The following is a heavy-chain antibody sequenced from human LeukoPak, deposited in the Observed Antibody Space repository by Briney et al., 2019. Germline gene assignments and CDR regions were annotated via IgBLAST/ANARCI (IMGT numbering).Heavy chain of an antibody. Sequence: SETLSLTCTVSGGSIRNYYWSWIRQPPGKGLEWIGYIYYSGSTKYNASLKSRVTISVNTSKNQFSLKLSSVTAADTAVYYCARHSITAGTEYAFDIWGQGTMVTASS. CDR2: IYYSGST. CDR3: ARHSITAGTEYAFDI. J-gene: IGHJ3*02. CDR1: GGSIRNYY. V-gene: IGHV4-59*08. D-gene: IGHD6-13*01.